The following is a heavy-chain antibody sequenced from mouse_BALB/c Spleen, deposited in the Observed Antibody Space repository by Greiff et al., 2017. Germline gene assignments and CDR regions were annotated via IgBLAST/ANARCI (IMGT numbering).Heavy chain of an antibody. Sequence: EVQLQQSGPELMKPGASVKISCKASGYSFTSYYMHWVKQSHGKSLEWIGYIDPFNGGTSYNQKFKGKATLTVDKSSSTAYMHLSSLTSEDSAVYYCSYYGNYDALYAMDYWGQGTSVTVSS. V-gene: IGHV1S135*01. CDR2: IDPFNGGT. CDR3: SYYGNYDALYAMDY. CDR1: GYSFTSYY. J-gene: IGHJ4*01. D-gene: IGHD2-10*01.